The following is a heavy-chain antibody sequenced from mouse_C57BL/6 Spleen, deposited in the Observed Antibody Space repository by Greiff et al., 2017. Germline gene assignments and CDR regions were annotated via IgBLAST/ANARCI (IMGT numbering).Heavy chain of an antibody. CDR2: INYDGSST. Sequence: EVQVVESEGGLVQPGSSMKLSCTASGFTFSDYYMAWVRQVPEKGLEWVANINYDGSSTYYLDSLKSRFIISRDNAKNILYLQMSSLKSEDTATYYCARDRNYEDYYAMDYWGQGTSVTVSS. V-gene: IGHV5-16*01. CDR3: ARDRNYEDYYAMDY. D-gene: IGHD2-5*01. CDR1: GFTFSDYY. J-gene: IGHJ4*01.